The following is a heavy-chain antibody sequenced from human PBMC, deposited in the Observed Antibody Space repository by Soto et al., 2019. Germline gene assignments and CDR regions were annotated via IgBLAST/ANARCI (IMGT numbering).Heavy chain of an antibody. J-gene: IGHJ4*02. V-gene: IGHV4-59*01. Sequence: QVQLQESGPGLVKPSETLSLTCTVSGGSISSYYWSWIRQPPGKGLEWIGYIYYSGSTNYNPSLKSRVTISVDTSKNQFSLKLSSVTAADTAVYYCAGRRRATGHYYWGQGTLVTVSS. CDR2: IYYSGST. CDR1: GGSISSYY. D-gene: IGHD3-10*01. CDR3: AGRRRATGHYY.